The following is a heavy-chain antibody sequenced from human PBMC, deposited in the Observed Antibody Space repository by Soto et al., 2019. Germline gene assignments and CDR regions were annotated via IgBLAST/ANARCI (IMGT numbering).Heavy chain of an antibody. V-gene: IGHV3-23*01. CDR2: ISASGGAT. D-gene: IGHD2-15*01. J-gene: IGHJ4*02. CDR1: GVICGDLA. CDR3: AKKKEDIVVVVAVAHDH. Sequence: PGGSLRVSCGAAGVICGDLARSWVRQAQGRGLEWVSDISASGGATHYADSVMGRFTISRDNSKNTVYLQMNTLRAEDTAIYFCAKKKEDIVVVVAVAHDHRGQGTLVTVSS.